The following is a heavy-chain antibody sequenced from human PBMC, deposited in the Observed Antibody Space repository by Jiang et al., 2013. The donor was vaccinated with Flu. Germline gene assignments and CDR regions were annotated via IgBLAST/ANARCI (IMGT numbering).Heavy chain of an antibody. CDR2: INPNSGGT. Sequence: GAEVKKPGASVKVSRKASGYTFTGYYMHWVRQAPGQGLEWMGWINPNSGGTNYAQKFQGWVTMTRDTSISTAYMELSRLRSDDTAVYYCARDSEPNIHNWFDPWGQGTLVTVSS. V-gene: IGHV1-2*04. D-gene: IGHD1/OR15-1a*01. CDR1: GYTFTGYY. CDR3: ARDSEPNIHNWFDP. J-gene: IGHJ5*02.